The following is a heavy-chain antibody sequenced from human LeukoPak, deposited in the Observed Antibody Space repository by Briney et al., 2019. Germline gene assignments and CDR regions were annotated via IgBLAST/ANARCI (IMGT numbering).Heavy chain of an antibody. V-gene: IGHV4-59*08. D-gene: IGHD2-15*01. CDR1: GGSISSYY. CDR2: LYYSGST. CDR3: ARRRYCSAGSCYPNNHNWFDP. J-gene: IGHJ5*02. Sequence: SETLSLTCTASGGSISSYYWSWIWQPPGQGLEWIGYLYYSGSTNYNPSLKSRVTISVDTSKNQFSLKLSSVTAADTAVYYCARRRYCSAGSCYPNNHNWFDPWGQGTLVTVSS.